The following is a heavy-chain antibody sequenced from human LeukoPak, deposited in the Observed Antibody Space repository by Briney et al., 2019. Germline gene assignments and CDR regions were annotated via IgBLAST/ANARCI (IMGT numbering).Heavy chain of an antibody. CDR3: AKKAYYDFWSGYSVIDY. J-gene: IGHJ4*02. D-gene: IGHD3-3*01. V-gene: IGHV3-23*01. CDR1: GGSISSYY. Sequence: ETLSLTCTVSGGSISSYYWSWIRQPPGNGLEWVSAISGSGGSTYYADSVKGRFTISRDNSKNTLYLQMNSLRAEDTAVYYCAKKAYYDFWSGYSVIDYWGQGTLVTVSS. CDR2: ISGSGGST.